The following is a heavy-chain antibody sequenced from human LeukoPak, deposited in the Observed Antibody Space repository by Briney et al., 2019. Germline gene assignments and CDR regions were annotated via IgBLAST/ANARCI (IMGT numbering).Heavy chain of an antibody. V-gene: IGHV3-21*01. CDR2: ISSSSSYI. J-gene: IGHJ4*02. Sequence: GGSLRLSCAASGFTFSSYSMNWVRQAPGKGLEWVSSISSSSSYIYYADSVKGRFTISRDNAKNTLYLQMNSLRAEDTAVYYCARVLLWFGDDVAFDYWGQGTLVTVSS. D-gene: IGHD3-10*01. CDR3: ARVLLWFGDDVAFDY. CDR1: GFTFSSYS.